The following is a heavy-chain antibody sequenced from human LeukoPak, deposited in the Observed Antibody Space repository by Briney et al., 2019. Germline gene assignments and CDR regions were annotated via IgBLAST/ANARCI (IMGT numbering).Heavy chain of an antibody. CDR3: AKAPRGGPSLALVYFDY. CDR1: GFTFSSYA. D-gene: IGHD2-8*02. J-gene: IGHJ4*02. Sequence: GGSLRLSCAASGFTFSSYAMSWARQAPGKGLEWVSAISGSGGSTYYADSVKGRFTISRDNSKNTLYLKMNSLRAEDTAVYYCAKAPRGGPSLALVYFDYCGQGTLVTVSS. V-gene: IGHV3-23*01. CDR2: ISGSGGST.